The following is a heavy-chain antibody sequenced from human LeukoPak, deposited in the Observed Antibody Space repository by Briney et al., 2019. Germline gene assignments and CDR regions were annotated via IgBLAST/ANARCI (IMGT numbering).Heavy chain of an antibody. D-gene: IGHD6-13*01. V-gene: IGHV4-4*02. Sequence: SETLSLTCAVSGGSISSSNWWSWVRQPPGKWLEWIGEIYHSGSTNYNPSLKSRVTISVDKSKNQFSLKLSSVTAADTAVYYCARVIAAAGIYYYYYMDVWGKGTTVTVSS. CDR1: GGSISSSNW. CDR3: ARVIAAAGIYYYYYMDV. J-gene: IGHJ6*03. CDR2: IYHSGST.